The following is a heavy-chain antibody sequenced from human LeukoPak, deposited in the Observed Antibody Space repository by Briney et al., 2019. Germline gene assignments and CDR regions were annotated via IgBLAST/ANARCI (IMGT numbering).Heavy chain of an antibody. J-gene: IGHJ3*02. D-gene: IGHD2-2*01. Sequence: GGSLRLSCAASGFTFSSYGMSWVRQAPGKGLEWVSAISGSGGSTYYADSVKGRFTISRENAKNSLYLQMNSLRAGDTAVYYCARSRYCSSTSCHDAFDIWGQGTMATVSS. CDR3: ARSRYCSSTSCHDAFDI. CDR1: GFTFSSYG. V-gene: IGHV3-23*01. CDR2: ISGSGGST.